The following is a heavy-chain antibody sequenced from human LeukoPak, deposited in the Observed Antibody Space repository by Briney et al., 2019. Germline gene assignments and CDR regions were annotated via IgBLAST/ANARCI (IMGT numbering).Heavy chain of an antibody. D-gene: IGHD3-10*01. CDR1: GFTFSNYA. J-gene: IGHJ4*02. CDR2: ISHDRSNN. Sequence: PGRSLILSCAASGFTFSNYAMHWARQAPGKGLEWVAFISHDRSNNCHADSVKGRFTISRDNSKNTLYLQMNSLTDEDTAVYYCARDLSGSYMSDYWGQGTLVTVSS. V-gene: IGHV3-30-3*01. CDR3: ARDLSGSYMSDY.